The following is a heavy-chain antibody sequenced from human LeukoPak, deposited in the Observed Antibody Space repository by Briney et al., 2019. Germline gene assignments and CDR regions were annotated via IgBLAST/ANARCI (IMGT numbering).Heavy chain of an antibody. V-gene: IGHV3-11*01. CDR2: IPTSGPTT. Sequence: GGSLRLSCTASGFNLYDHYMSWIRQAPRKGLEWISYIPTSGPTTYPAGSVKGRFTVSRDNAKNSVFLQMSNVKAEDTAVYYCARVKTRGVNPLFDYWGQGALVTVSS. J-gene: IGHJ4*02. D-gene: IGHD3-3*01. CDR1: GFNLYDHY. CDR3: ARVKTRGVNPLFDY.